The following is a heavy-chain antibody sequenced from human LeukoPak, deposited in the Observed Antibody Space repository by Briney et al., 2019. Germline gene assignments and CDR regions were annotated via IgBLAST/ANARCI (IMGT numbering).Heavy chain of an antibody. Sequence: GGSLRLSCAASGFTFSDHYMDWVRQAPGQGLEWVGRTRNKANSYTTEYAASVKGRFTISRDDSKNSLYLQMNSLKTEDTAVYYCARGRSVYYYDSSDFDYWGQGTLVTVSS. CDR3: ARGRSVYYYDSSDFDY. D-gene: IGHD3-22*01. J-gene: IGHJ4*02. CDR2: TRNKANSYTT. V-gene: IGHV3-72*01. CDR1: GFTFSDHY.